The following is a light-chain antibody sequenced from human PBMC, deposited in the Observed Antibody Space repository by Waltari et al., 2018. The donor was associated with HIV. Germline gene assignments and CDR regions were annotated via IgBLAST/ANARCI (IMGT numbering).Light chain of an antibody. CDR1: RNDVGGYNY. CDR2: DVS. CDR3: ESYTSTSVWV. Sequence: QSALTQPASVSGSPGQSLTISCTGSRNDVGGYNYLSWYQQHPGKAPRLMIYDVSTRPSGVSDRFSGSKSGDTASLTISGLQPEDEADYYCESYTSTSVWVFGGGTRLTVL. J-gene: IGLJ3*02. V-gene: IGLV2-14*03.